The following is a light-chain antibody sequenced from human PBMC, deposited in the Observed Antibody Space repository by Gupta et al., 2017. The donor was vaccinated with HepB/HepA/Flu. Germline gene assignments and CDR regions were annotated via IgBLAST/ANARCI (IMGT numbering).Light chain of an antibody. CDR1: SSNIRAEYD. Sequence: QSVLTQPPPVSGAPGQTVTISCAGSSSNIRAEYDVHWYQKLPGKDPKRLIEGNKNRASGVNDRLSCYKTCTYDYRGIKGLPSEDETEDDGRFSGNCLRGVCFGGGTKVPVL. J-gene: IGLJ6*01. CDR2: GNK. CDR3: RFSGNCLRGVC. V-gene: IGLV1-40*01.